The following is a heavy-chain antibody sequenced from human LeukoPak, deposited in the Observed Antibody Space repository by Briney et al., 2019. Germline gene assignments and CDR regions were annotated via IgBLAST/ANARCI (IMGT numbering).Heavy chain of an antibody. J-gene: IGHJ4*02. CDR2: IYYSGST. CDR1: GGSISSSSYY. CDR3: ASSCSSTSCSLDY. V-gene: IGHV4-39*07. Sequence: PSETLSLTCTVSGGSISSSSYYWGWIRQPPGKGLEWIGSIYYSGSTYYNPSLKSRVTISVDTSKNQFSLKLSSVTAADTAVYYCASSCSSTSCSLDYWGQGTVVTVSS. D-gene: IGHD2-2*01.